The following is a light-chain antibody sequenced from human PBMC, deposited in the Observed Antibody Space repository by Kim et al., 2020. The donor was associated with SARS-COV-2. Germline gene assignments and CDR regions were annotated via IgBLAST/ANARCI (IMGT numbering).Light chain of an antibody. J-gene: IGLJ3*02. CDR1: NIGSKS. CDR2: YDS. Sequence: APGKTARITCGGNNIGSKSVHWYQQKPGQAPVLVIDYDSDRPSGIPERFSGSNSGNTATLTISRVEAGDEAYYYCQVWDSSSDHRVFGGGTQLTVL. V-gene: IGLV3-21*04. CDR3: QVWDSSSDHRV.